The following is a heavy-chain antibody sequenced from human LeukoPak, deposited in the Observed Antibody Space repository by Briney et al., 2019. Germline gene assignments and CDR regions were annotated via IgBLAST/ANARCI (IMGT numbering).Heavy chain of an antibody. CDR3: VRDLTSPDY. V-gene: IGHV1-2*02. D-gene: IGHD3-3*01. CDR2: INPNSGGT. CDR1: GYTLTGYY. Sequence: ASVKVSCKASGYTLTGYYMHWVRQAPGQGLEWMGWINPNSGGTNYAQNFQGRVTMTRDTSISAAYMELNRLRSDDTAIYYCVRDLTSPDYWGQGTLVTVSS. J-gene: IGHJ4*02.